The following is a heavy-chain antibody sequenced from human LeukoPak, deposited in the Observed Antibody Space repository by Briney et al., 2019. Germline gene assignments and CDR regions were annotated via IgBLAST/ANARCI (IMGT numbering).Heavy chain of an antibody. CDR1: GYTFTSYA. J-gene: IGHJ4*02. Sequence: ASVKVSCKASGYTFTSYAMNWVRQAPGQGLEWMGWMNPNSGNTGYAQKFQGRVTITRNTSISTAYMELSSLRSEDTAVYYCARKLGIQLWFDYWGQGTLVTVSS. V-gene: IGHV1-8*03. D-gene: IGHD5-18*01. CDR2: MNPNSGNT. CDR3: ARKLGIQLWFDY.